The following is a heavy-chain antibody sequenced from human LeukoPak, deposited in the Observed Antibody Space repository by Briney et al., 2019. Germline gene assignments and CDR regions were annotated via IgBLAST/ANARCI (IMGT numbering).Heavy chain of an antibody. CDR2: IRSKAYGGTT. V-gene: IGHV3-49*04. CDR3: ARGGYKYAY. Sequence: GGSLRLSCTASGFTFGDYVMSWVRQAPGKGLEWVGSIRSKAYGGTTEYAASVKGRFTISRDDSKSSAYLQINSLKTDDTAVYYCARGGYKYAYWGQGTLVTVSS. CDR1: GFTFGDYV. J-gene: IGHJ4*02. D-gene: IGHD5-24*01.